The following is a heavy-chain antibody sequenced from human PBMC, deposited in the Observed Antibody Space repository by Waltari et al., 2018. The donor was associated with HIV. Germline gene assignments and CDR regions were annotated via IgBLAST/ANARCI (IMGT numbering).Heavy chain of an antibody. CDR2: SAASYGNT. D-gene: IGHD3-9*01. CDR3: ARILISGAFDI. V-gene: IGHV3-23*01. J-gene: IGHJ3*02. CDR1: GFTFSNYA. Sequence: EALLLESGGDFVQPGGSLRLSCVGSGFTFSNYAMIWVRQVPGKGLEWVSESAASYGNTYYADSVRGRFTISKDNSANSLYLQMNSLRAEDTALYYSARILISGAFDIWGQGTMVAVSS.